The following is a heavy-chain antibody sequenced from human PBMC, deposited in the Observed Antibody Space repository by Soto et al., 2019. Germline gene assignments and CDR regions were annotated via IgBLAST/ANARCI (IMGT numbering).Heavy chain of an antibody. CDR2: INSDGSST. V-gene: IGHV3-74*01. CDR1: GFTFSSYW. CDR3: ARSRSGYYEFDF. Sequence: GGSLRLSCAASGFTFSSYWMHWVRQAPGKGLVWVSRINSDGSSTSYADSVKGRFTISRDNTKNTLYLQMNSLRAEDTAVYYCARSRSGYYEFDFWGQGTLVTVSS. D-gene: IGHD3-22*01. J-gene: IGHJ4*02.